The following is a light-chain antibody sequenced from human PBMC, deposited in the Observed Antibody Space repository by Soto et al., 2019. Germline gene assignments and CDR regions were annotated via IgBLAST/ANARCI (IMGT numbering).Light chain of an antibody. CDR3: QQYNNWPRS. J-gene: IGKJ1*01. CDR1: QSIGVR. V-gene: IGKV3-15*01. CDR2: GAS. Sequence: EIVLTQSPATLSLSPGERATLSCRASQSIGVRLGWYQQKAGQAPRLLIFGASTRATGIPARFSGSGSGTEFTLTISSLQSEDFAVYYCQQYNNWPRSFGQGTKVDIK.